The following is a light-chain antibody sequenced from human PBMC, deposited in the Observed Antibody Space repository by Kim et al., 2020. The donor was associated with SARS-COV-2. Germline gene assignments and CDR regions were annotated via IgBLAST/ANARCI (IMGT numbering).Light chain of an antibody. CDR1: SGHSSYI. CDR2: LEGSGSY. CDR3: ETWDSNTRV. V-gene: IGLV4-60*03. Sequence: SLKLTCTLSSGHSSYIIAWHQQQPGKAPRYLMKLEGSGSYNKGSGVPDRFSGSSSGADRYLTISNLQSEDEADYYCETWDSNTRVFGGGTQLTVL. J-gene: IGLJ7*01.